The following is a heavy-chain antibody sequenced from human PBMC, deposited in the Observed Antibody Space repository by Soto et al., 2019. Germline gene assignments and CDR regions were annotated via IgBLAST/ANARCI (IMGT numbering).Heavy chain of an antibody. Sequence: ASVKVSCKASGGTFSSYAISWGIKAPGQGLEWMGGIIPIFGTANYAQKFQGRVTITADESTSTAYMELSNLRSEDTAVYYCARDQPAAPGAFDIWGQGTMVTVS. CDR2: IIPIFGTA. J-gene: IGHJ3*02. D-gene: IGHD2-2*01. CDR3: ARDQPAAPGAFDI. CDR1: GGTFSSYA. V-gene: IGHV1-69*13.